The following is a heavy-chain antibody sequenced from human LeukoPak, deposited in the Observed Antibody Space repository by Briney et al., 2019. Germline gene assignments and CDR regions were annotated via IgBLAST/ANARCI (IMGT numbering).Heavy chain of an antibody. CDR3: ARDHRPEIQYYYMDV. CDR2: LLYDGNTK. V-gene: IGHV3-33*01. J-gene: IGHJ6*03. Sequence: GRSLRLSCAASGFSLSNYGMHWVRQAPGKGLEWVAALLYDGNTKHYADSVKGRFTISRDISKNTFYLQMNSLTAEDTAVYYCARDHRPEIQYYYMDVWGKGTTVAVS. CDR1: GFSLSNYG. D-gene: IGHD1-14*01.